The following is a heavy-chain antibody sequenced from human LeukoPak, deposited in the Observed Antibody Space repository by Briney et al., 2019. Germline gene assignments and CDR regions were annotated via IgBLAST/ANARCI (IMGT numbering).Heavy chain of an antibody. CDR3: ARGRTTVTNYYYYGMDV. J-gene: IGHJ6*02. V-gene: IGHV1-2*02. CDR2: INPNSGGT. Sequence: ASVKVSCKASGYTFTGYYMHWVRQDPGQGLEWMGWINPNSGGTNYAQKFQGRVTMTRDTSISTAYMELSRLRSDDTAVYYCARGRTTVTNYYYYGMDVWGQGTTVTVSS. CDR1: GYTFTGYY. D-gene: IGHD4-17*01.